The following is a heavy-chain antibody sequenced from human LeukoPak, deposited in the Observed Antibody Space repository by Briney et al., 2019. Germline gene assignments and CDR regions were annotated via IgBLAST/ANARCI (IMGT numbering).Heavy chain of an antibody. Sequence: PSETLSLTCTVSGYSITSGYYWGWIRQPPGKGLEWIGSIYHSGSTFYNPSLRSRVTISVDTSGIQFSLKLTSVTVADTAVYYCARDRTAGGTVDSWGQGTLVTVSS. D-gene: IGHD6-13*01. CDR1: GYSITSGYY. CDR3: ARDRTAGGTVDS. J-gene: IGHJ4*02. CDR2: IYHSGST. V-gene: IGHV4-38-2*02.